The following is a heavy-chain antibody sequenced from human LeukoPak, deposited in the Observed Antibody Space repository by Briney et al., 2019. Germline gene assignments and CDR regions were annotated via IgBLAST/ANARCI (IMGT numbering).Heavy chain of an antibody. V-gene: IGHV6-1*01. Sequence: SQTLSLTCAISGDSVSINSAAWNWIRQSPSRGLEWLGRTYQRSKWYNDFAVSVKSRITINPDISKNQFSLQLNSVTPEDTAVYYCARSPSPYSSGWYFDYWGQGTLVTVSS. CDR2: TYQRSKWYN. CDR3: ARSPSPYSSGWYFDY. CDR1: GDSVSINSAA. J-gene: IGHJ4*02. D-gene: IGHD6-19*01.